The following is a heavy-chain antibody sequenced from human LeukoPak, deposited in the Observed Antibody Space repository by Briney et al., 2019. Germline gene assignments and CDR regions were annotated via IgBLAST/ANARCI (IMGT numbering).Heavy chain of an antibody. CDR2: INHSGST. J-gene: IGHJ4*02. Sequence: PSETLSLTCAVYGGSFSGYYWRWIRQPPGKGLEWIGEINHSGSTNYNPSLKSRVTISVDTSKNQFSLKLSSVTAADTAVYYCARERGITIFGVAPGSYYFDYWGQGTLVTVSS. D-gene: IGHD3-3*01. CDR1: GGSFSGYY. CDR3: ARERGITIFGVAPGSYYFDY. V-gene: IGHV4-34*01.